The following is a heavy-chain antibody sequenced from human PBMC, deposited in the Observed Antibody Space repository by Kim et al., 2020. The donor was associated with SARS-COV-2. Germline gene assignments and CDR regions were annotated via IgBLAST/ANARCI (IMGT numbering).Heavy chain of an antibody. J-gene: IGHJ4*02. V-gene: IGHV3-30-3*01. CDR3: ARDEWSIIMLRGAPLED. CDR2: ISYDGSNK. D-gene: IGHD3-10*01. CDR1: GFTFSSYA. Sequence: GGSLRLSCAASGFTFSSYAVHWVRQAPGKGLEWVAVISYDGSNKYYADSVKGRFTISRDNSKNTLYLQMNSLRAEDTAVYYCARDEWSIIMLRGAPLEDWGQGTLVTVSS.